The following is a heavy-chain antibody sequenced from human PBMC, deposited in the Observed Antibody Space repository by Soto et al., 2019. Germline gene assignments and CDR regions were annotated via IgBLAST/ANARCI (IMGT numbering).Heavy chain of an antibody. CDR2: IIPIFGTA. Sequence: ASVKVSCKASGGTFSSYAISWVRQAPGQGLEWMGGIIPIFGTANYAQKFQGRVTITADESTSTAYMELSSLRSEDPAVYYCAREGGVDTAMVRSVVYYGMDVWGQGTTVTVSS. CDR3: AREGGVDTAMVRSVVYYGMDV. D-gene: IGHD5-18*01. V-gene: IGHV1-69*13. J-gene: IGHJ6*02. CDR1: GGTFSSYA.